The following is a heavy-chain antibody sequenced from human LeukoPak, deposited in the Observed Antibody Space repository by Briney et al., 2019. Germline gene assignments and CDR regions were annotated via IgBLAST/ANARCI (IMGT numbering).Heavy chain of an antibody. V-gene: IGHV1-2*04. D-gene: IGHD4-23*01. CDR2: INPNSGGT. CDR1: GYTFTGYY. CDR3: ARAGWSTVAIDY. Sequence: GASVKVSCKASGYTFTGYYMHWVRQAPGQGLEWMGWINPNSGGTNYAQKFQGWVTMTRDTSISTAYMELSRLRSDDTAEYYCARAGWSTVAIDYWGQGTLVTVSS. J-gene: IGHJ4*02.